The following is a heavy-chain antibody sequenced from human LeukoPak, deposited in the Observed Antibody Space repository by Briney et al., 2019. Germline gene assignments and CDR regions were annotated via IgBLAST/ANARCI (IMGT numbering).Heavy chain of an antibody. J-gene: IGHJ6*02. CDR2: ISGSGGST. CDR1: GFTFSSYA. Sequence: GGSLRLSCAASGFTFSSYAMSWVRQAPGKGLEWVSAISGSGGSTYYADSVKGRFTISRDNSKNTLYLQMNSLRAEDTAVYYCARYSSSWYEGAMDVWGQGTTVTVSS. D-gene: IGHD6-13*01. V-gene: IGHV3-23*01. CDR3: ARYSSSWYEGAMDV.